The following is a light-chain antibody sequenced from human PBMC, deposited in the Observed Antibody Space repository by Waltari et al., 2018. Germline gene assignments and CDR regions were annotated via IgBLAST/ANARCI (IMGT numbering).Light chain of an antibody. Sequence: DIVMTQSPDSLTVPLGERATINLKLSQTILYSSSNKNYLAWYQQKPRQPPKLLIYWASTRESGVPDRFSGTGSGTDFTLTISRLQAEDVAVYYCQQYFKTPLTFGGGTKVEIK. CDR3: QQYFKTPLT. V-gene: IGKV4-1*01. J-gene: IGKJ4*01. CDR2: WAS. CDR1: QTILYSSSNKNY.